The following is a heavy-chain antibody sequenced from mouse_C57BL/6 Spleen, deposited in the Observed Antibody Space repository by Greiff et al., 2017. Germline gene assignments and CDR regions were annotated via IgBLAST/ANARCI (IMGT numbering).Heavy chain of an antibody. D-gene: IGHD4-1*01. CDR1: GYTFTSYG. CDR2: IYPGSGNT. CDR3: ARRLYETGRGYAMDY. Sequence: QVQLQQSGAELARPGASVKLSCKASGYTFTSYGISWVKQRTGQGLEWIARIYPGSGNTYYNEKFKGKATLTAEKSSSTAYMQLSSLTSEDSAVYFCARRLYETGRGYAMDYWGQGTSVTVSS. J-gene: IGHJ4*01. V-gene: IGHV1-81*01.